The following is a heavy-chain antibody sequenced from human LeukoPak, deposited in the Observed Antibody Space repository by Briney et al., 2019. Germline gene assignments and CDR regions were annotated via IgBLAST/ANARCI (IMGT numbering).Heavy chain of an antibody. Sequence: PGGSLRLTCAASGFTFSSYAMSWVRQAPGKGLEWVSAISGSGGSTYYADSVKGRFTISRDNSKNTLYLQMNSLRAEDTAVYYCAKRWQSVTTTLFDYWGQGTLVTVSS. J-gene: IGHJ4*02. V-gene: IGHV3-23*01. CDR1: GFTFSSYA. CDR3: AKRWQSVTTTLFDY. D-gene: IGHD4-17*01. CDR2: ISGSGGST.